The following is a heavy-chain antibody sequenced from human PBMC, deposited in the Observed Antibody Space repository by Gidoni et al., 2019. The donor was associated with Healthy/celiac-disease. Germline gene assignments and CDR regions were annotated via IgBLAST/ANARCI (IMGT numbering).Heavy chain of an antibody. CDR3: AKAVVVTAIHHFGFDY. CDR2: ISGSGGST. D-gene: IGHD2-21*02. Sequence: EVQLLESGGGLVQPGGSLRLSCAASGFTFSSYAMSWVRQAPGKGLEWVSAISGSGGSTYYADSVKGRFTISRDNSKNTLYLQMNSLRAEDTAVYYCAKAVVVTAIHHFGFDYWGQGTLVTVSS. J-gene: IGHJ4*02. V-gene: IGHV3-23*01. CDR1: GFTFSSYA.